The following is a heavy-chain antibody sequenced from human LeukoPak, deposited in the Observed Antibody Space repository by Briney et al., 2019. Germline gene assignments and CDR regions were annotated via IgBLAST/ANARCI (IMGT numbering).Heavy chain of an antibody. CDR2: IIPIFGTA. Sequence: SVKVSCKASGGTFSSYAISWVRQAPGQGLEWMGGIIPIFGTANYAQKFQGRVTITADESTSTAYMGLSSLRSEDTAVYYCARALYSGSYAPLSLWGQGTLVTVSS. D-gene: IGHD1-26*01. J-gene: IGHJ4*02. CDR3: ARALYSGSYAPLSL. CDR1: GGTFSSYA. V-gene: IGHV1-69*13.